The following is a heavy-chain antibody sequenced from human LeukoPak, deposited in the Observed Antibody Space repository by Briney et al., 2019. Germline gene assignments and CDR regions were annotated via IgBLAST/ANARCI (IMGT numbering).Heavy chain of an antibody. J-gene: IGHJ4*02. D-gene: IGHD3-10*01. CDR1: GFTFSSNP. V-gene: IGHV3-30-3*01. CDR2: TSHDENNK. CDR3: AKDVFGGIDY. Sequence: GVSLRLSCAASGFTFSSNPMHWVRQAPCKGLEWVAVTSHDENNKYYADSVKGRFTISRDNSKNTLYLQMNSLRTEDTAVYYCAKDVFGGIDYWGQGTLVTVSS.